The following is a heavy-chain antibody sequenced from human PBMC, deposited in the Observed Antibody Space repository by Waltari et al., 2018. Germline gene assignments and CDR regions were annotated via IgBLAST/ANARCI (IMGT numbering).Heavy chain of an antibody. J-gene: IGHJ6*02. CDR2: ISWNSGSI. CDR1: GFTFDDYA. V-gene: IGHV3-9*01. D-gene: IGHD3-9*01. CDR3: AKEVLRYAYGMDV. Sequence: EVQLVESGGGLVQPGRSLRLSCAASGFTFDDYAMPWVRQAPGKGLEWVSGISWNSGSIGYADSVKGRFTISRDNAKNSLYLQMNSLRAEDTALYYCAKEVLRYAYGMDVWGQGTTVTVSS.